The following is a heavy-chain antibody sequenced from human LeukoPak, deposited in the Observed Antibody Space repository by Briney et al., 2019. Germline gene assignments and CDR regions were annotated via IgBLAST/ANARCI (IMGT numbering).Heavy chain of an antibody. CDR1: GASVSSGNYY. J-gene: IGHJ4*02. V-gene: IGHV4-61*02. D-gene: IGHD1-26*01. CDR3: TQGGELMNY. Sequence: SETLSLTCTVSGASVSSGNYYWTWIRQPAGKRLEWIGRIYTSGSTNYNPSLKSRVTISIDASKNQFSLRLSSVTAADSAVYYCTQGGELMNYWGQGTLVTVSS. CDR2: IYTSGST.